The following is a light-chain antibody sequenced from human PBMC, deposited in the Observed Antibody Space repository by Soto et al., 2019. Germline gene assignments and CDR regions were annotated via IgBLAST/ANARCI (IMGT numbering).Light chain of an antibody. CDR2: GAS. CDR1: QSVSSN. Sequence: ETVMTQSPATLSVSPGERATLSCRASQSVSSNLAWYQQKPGQAPRLLMYGASTRATGIPARFIGSGSGTEFTLTISSLQSEDFAVYYCQQYNNWPLWTCGQGTKVEIK. V-gene: IGKV3-15*01. J-gene: IGKJ1*01. CDR3: QQYNNWPLWT.